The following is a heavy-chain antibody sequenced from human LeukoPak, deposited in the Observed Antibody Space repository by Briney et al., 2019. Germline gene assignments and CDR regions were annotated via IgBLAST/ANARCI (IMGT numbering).Heavy chain of an antibody. CDR2: IKQDGSEK. V-gene: IGHV3-7*01. J-gene: IGHJ4*02. CDR1: GFTFSNSW. CDR3: TRDSPFAQN. D-gene: IGHD2/OR15-2a*01. Sequence: TGGSLRLSCAASGFTFSNSWMSWVRQAPAKGLEWVANIKQDGSEKYYVDSVKGRFTISRVNAKNSLYLQMNSLRAEDTAVYFCTRDSPFAQNWGQGTLVTVSS.